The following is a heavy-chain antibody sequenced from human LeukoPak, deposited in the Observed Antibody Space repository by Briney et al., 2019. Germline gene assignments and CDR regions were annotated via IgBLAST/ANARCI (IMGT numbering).Heavy chain of an antibody. CDR3: ARPTGAGDSSGGNWFDP. Sequence: KASETLSLTCAVYGGSFSGYYWSWIRQPPGKGLEWIGEINHSGSTNYNPSLKSRVTISVDTSKNQFSLKLSSVTAADTAVYYCARPTGAGDSSGGNWFDPWGQGTLVTVSS. CDR2: INHSGST. V-gene: IGHV4-34*01. D-gene: IGHD3-22*01. J-gene: IGHJ5*02. CDR1: GGSFSGYY.